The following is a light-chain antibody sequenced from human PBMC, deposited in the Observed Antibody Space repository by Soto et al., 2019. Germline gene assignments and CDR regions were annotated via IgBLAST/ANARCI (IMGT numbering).Light chain of an antibody. CDR1: NIGSKS. Sequence: SYELTQPPSVSVAPGKTARITCGGNNIGSKSVHWYQQKPGQAPVLVIYYDSVRPSGIPERFSGSNSGNTATLTISRVEAGDEADYYCQVWDSSSDHLYVFGTGTKRTVL. CDR3: QVWDSSSDHLYV. J-gene: IGLJ1*01. V-gene: IGLV3-21*04. CDR2: YDS.